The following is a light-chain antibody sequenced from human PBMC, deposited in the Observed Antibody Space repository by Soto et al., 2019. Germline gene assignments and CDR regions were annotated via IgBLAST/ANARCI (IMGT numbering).Light chain of an antibody. CDR1: SSDVGGYNF. V-gene: IGLV2-14*03. Sequence: QSALTQPASVSGSPGQSIAISCTGSSSDVGGYNFVSWYQQHSGKAPKLMISDVSNRPSGVSDRFSGSKSGNTASLTISGLQAEDEAAYFFSSLTSSSTYVLGPGTTVTVL. J-gene: IGLJ1*01. CDR3: SSLTSSSTYV. CDR2: DVS.